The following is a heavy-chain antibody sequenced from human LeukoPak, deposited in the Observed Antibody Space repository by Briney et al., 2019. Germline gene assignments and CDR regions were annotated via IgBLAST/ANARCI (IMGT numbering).Heavy chain of an antibody. CDR3: ARDLYDSSESAFDI. CDR1: GFTFSNYA. Sequence: GGSLRLSCAASGFTFSNYAMHWVRQAPGKGLEWVAVISYDGSNKYYADSVKGRFAISRDNSKNTLYLQMNSLRAEDTAVYYCARDLYDSSESAFDIWGQGTMVTVSS. J-gene: IGHJ3*02. D-gene: IGHD3-22*01. CDR2: ISYDGSNK. V-gene: IGHV3-30*09.